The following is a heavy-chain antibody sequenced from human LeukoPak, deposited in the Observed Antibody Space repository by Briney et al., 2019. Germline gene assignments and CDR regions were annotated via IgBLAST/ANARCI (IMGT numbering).Heavy chain of an antibody. CDR1: GFAYSGSA. CDR3: SRGHYGPDY. J-gene: IGHJ4*02. CDR2: IQRDGSSP. Sequence: GGSLRLSCTASGFAYSGSAMHWVRQAPGKGLEWFSGIQRDGSSPTYADSVTGRYPISRDNAKGSVYLQVTILRAEDTAVYYCSRGHYGPDYWGEGALVTVSS. V-gene: IGHV3-74*01. D-gene: IGHD3-16*01.